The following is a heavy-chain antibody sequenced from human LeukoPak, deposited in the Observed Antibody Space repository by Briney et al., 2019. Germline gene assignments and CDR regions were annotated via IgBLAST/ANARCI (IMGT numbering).Heavy chain of an antibody. CDR3: ARGDGNNRILDY. J-gene: IGHJ4*02. CDR1: GFTFSDFY. D-gene: IGHD5-24*01. CDR2: ISVGGSIM. V-gene: IGHV3-11*04. Sequence: GGSLRLSCAASGFTFSDFYISWIRQTPGKGLEWLSFISVGGSIMYYADSVKGRFTISRDDAKSSAYLQMNSLRVDDTAVYYCARGDGNNRILDYWSQGILVTVSS.